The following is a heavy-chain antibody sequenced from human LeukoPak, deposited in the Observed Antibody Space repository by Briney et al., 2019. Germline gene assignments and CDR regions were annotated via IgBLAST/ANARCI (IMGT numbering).Heavy chain of an antibody. CDR2: ISGSGGST. J-gene: IGHJ4*02. CDR3: AKDSGLLWFGELSDFDY. D-gene: IGHD3-10*01. V-gene: IGHV3-23*01. CDR1: GFTFSSYS. Sequence: GGSLRLSCAASGFTFSSYSMNWVRQAPGQGLEWVSAISGSGGSTYYADSVKGRFTISRDNSKNTLYLQMNSLRAEDTAVYYCAKDSGLLWFGELSDFDYWGQGTLVTVSS.